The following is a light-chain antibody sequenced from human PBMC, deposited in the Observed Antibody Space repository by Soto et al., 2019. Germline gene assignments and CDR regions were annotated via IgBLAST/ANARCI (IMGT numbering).Light chain of an antibody. V-gene: IGLV2-14*01. CDR2: EVS. CDR3: SSYSSSTTIYV. J-gene: IGLJ1*01. CDR1: SSDVGGSNY. Sequence: HSVLTQPSSVSGSPGQSITISCTGTSSDVGGSNYVSWYQQHPGKAPKVIIYEVSNRPSGVSNRFSGSKSGNTASLAISGLQAEDGADYYCSSYSSSTTIYVFGSGTKVTVL.